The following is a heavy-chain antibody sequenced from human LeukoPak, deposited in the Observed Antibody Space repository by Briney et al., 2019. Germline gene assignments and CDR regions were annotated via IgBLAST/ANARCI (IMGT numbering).Heavy chain of an antibody. D-gene: IGHD3-16*01. CDR2: IYNSGST. Sequence: SETLSLTCTVSGGSISSYYWSWIRQPAGKGLEWIGHIYNSGSTNYNPSLKGRVTMSVATSKNQFSLHLSSVTAADTAVYYCARHYEGWPFDYWGQGTLVTVSS. V-gene: IGHV4-4*07. CDR1: GGSISSYY. J-gene: IGHJ4*02. CDR3: ARHYEGWPFDY.